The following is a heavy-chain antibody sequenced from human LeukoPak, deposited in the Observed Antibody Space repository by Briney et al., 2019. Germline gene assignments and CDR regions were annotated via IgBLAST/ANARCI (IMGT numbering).Heavy chain of an antibody. CDR1: GGTFSSYA. CDR3: ARGGYDSSGYYNYYYYMDV. V-gene: IGHV1-69*05. CDR2: INSIFGTA. Sequence: SVKVSCKASGGTFSSYAINWVRQAPGQGLEWMGGINSIFGTASYAQKFKSRVTIATDESTSTAYMELSSLRSEDKAVYYCARGGYDSSGYYNYYYYMDVWGKGTTVTVSS. D-gene: IGHD3-22*01. J-gene: IGHJ6*03.